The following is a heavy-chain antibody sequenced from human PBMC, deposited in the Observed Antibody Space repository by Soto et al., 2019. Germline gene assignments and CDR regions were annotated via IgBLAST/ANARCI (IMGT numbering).Heavy chain of an antibody. V-gene: IGHV4-30-4*01. Sequence: SETLSLTCTVSGGSVTSDEDYWTWIRQSPGKGLEWIGYISNSGSTGYNPSLKTRLSMSVDRSKNQFTPRLTSVTAADTAVYFCATESGSTYGYFDHWGQGTQVTVSS. CDR1: GGSVTSDEDY. D-gene: IGHD5-18*01. J-gene: IGHJ4*02. CDR2: ISNSGST. CDR3: ATESGSTYGYFDH.